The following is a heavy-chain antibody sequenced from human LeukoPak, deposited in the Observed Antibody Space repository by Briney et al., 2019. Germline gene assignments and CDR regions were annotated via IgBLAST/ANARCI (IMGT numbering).Heavy chain of an antibody. CDR3: ARCPKLWFGELNAFDI. V-gene: IGHV4-59*08. D-gene: IGHD3-10*01. CDR2: IYYSGST. CDR1: GGSISSYY. Sequence: SETLSLTCTVSGGSISSYYWSWIRQPPGKGLEWIGYIYYSGSTNYNPSLKSRVTISVDTSKNQFSLKLSSVTAADTAVYYCARCPKLWFGELNAFDIWGQGTMVTVSS. J-gene: IGHJ3*02.